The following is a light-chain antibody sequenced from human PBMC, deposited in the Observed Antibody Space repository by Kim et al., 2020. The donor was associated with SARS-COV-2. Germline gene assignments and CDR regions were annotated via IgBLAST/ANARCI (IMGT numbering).Light chain of an antibody. CDR2: YDS. CDR1: NIGSKS. CDR3: QVWDSSSDHPGV. Sequence: PGKTARITCGGNNIGSKSMHWYQQKPGQAPVLVIYYDSDRPSGIPERFSGSNSGNTATLTISRVEAGDEADYYCQVWDSSSDHPGVFGTGTKVTVL. J-gene: IGLJ1*01. V-gene: IGLV3-21*04.